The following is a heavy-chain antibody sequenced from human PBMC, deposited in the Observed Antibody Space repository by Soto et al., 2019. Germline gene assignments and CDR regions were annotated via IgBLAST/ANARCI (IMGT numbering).Heavy chain of an antibody. V-gene: IGHV4-31*03. J-gene: IGHJ4*02. D-gene: IGHD5-12*01. CDR3: ARDLAPIPSGYSGYDHCFDY. Sequence: SETLSLTCTVSGGSISSGGYYWSWIRQHPGKGLEWIGYIYYSGSTYYNPSLKSRVTISVDTSKNQFSLKLSSVTAADTAVYYCARDLAPIPSGYSGYDHCFDYWGQGTLVTVSS. CDR2: IYYSGST. CDR1: GGSISSGGYY.